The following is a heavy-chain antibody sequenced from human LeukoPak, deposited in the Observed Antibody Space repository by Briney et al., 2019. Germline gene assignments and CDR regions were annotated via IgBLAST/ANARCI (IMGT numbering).Heavy chain of an antibody. CDR2: INPNSGDT. V-gene: IGHV1-2*02. D-gene: IGHD2-8*01. Sequence: GASVKVSCKASVYTFTDYYIHWVRQAPGQGLEWMGWINPNSGDTNYAQNFQDRVTLTRDTSISTAYMELTNLRSDDTAVYYCARPNGAYYNWFDPWGQGTLVTVSS. CDR3: ARPNGAYYNWFDP. CDR1: VYTFTDYY. J-gene: IGHJ5*02.